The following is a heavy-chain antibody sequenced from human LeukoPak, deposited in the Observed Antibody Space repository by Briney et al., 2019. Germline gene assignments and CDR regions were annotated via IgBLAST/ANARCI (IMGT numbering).Heavy chain of an antibody. CDR3: AKASWVSSTDAVR. J-gene: IGHJ4*02. V-gene: IGHV3-23*01. CDR2: IRGNGGA. D-gene: IGHD3-16*01. CDR1: GLSFSSFA. Sequence: GGSLRLSCAASGLSFSSFAMSWVRQGPARGLEWVSSIRGNGGAFYADSVKGRFTLSSDSSRNTVYFQLNNLRVEDTAIYYCAKASWVSSTDAVRWGQGTLVTVSS.